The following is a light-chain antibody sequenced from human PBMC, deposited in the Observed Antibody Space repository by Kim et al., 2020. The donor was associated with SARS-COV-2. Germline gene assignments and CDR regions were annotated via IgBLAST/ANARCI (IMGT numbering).Light chain of an antibody. V-gene: IGLV2-14*03. CDR1: SSDVGGYKY. J-gene: IGLJ1*01. CDR3: TSYTSSSTYV. Sequence: QSALTQPASVSGSPGQSITISCTGTSSDVGGYKYVFWYQQHPGKAPKLMIYDVSNRPSGVSNRFSGSKSGNTASLTISGLQAEDEADYYCTSYTSSSTYVFGTGTKVTV. CDR2: DVS.